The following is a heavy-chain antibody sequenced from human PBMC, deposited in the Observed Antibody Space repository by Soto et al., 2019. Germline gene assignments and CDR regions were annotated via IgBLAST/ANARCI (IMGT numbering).Heavy chain of an antibody. Sequence: ASVKVSCKASGYTFTSYYMHWVRQAPGQGLEWMGIINPSGGSTSYAQKFQGRVTMTRDTSKNQFSLNLTSLTAADTATYYCARANWYCEYWGQGTLVTVSS. D-gene: IGHD2-8*01. V-gene: IGHV1-46*01. CDR1: GYTFTSYY. J-gene: IGHJ4*02. CDR3: ARANWYCEY. CDR2: INPSGGST.